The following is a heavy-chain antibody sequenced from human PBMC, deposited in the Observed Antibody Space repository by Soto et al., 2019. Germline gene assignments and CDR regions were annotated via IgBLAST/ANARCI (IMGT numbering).Heavy chain of an antibody. CDR2: IYYSGST. V-gene: IGHV4-31*03. CDR3: ARATMVRGRSFDY. Sequence: SETLSLTCTVSGGSISSGGYYWSWIRQHPGKGLEWIGYIYYSGSTYYNPSLKSRVTISVDTSKNQFSLKLSSVTAADTAVYYCARATMVRGRSFDYWGQGTLVTVSS. CDR1: GGSISSGGYY. D-gene: IGHD3-10*01. J-gene: IGHJ4*02.